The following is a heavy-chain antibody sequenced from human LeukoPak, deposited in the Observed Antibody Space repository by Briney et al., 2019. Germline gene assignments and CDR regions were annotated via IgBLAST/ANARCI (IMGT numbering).Heavy chain of an antibody. CDR3: AKDLVDTAMALDY. V-gene: IGHV3-30*01. CDR1: GFTFSSYA. CDR2: ISYDGSNK. D-gene: IGHD5-18*01. J-gene: IGHJ4*02. Sequence: GGSLRLSCAASGFTFSSYAMHWVRQAPGKGLEWVAVISYDGSNKYYADSVKGRFTISRDNSKNTLYLQMNSLRAEDTAVYYCAKDLVDTAMALDYWGQGTLVTVSS.